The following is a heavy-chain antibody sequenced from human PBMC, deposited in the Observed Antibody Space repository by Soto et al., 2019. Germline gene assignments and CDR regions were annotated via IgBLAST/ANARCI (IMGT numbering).Heavy chain of an antibody. CDR3: AASPSFWQNYYYGAMDV. V-gene: IGHV4-39*01. CDR2: IFYSGST. CDR1: GGSISSSSYY. J-gene: IGHJ6*02. Sequence: SETLSLTCTVSGGSISSSSYYWGWIRQPPGKGLEWIGSIFYSGSTYYNPSLKSRVTISVDTSKNQFSLKLTSVTAADTAVYYCAASPSFWQNYYYGAMDVWGQGTTVTVSS.